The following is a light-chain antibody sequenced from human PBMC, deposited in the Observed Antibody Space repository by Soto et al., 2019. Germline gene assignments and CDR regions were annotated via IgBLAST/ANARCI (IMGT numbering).Light chain of an antibody. J-gene: IGKJ3*01. V-gene: IGKV1-5*03. CDR2: RAA. Sequence: DIQMTQSPSTLSASIGDRVTITCRASEFINNWVAWYQQRPGKAPKVLIYRAATLQRGVSSRFSGSGSGTDFTLTISSLQPDDFSTYYCLQYDRYPFTFGPGTKVDV. CDR3: LQYDRYPFT. CDR1: EFINNW.